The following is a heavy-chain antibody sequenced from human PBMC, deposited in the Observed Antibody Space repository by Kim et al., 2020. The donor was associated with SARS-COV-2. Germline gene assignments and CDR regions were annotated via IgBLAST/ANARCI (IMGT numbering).Heavy chain of an antibody. Sequence: SETLSLTCAVYGETFSGHYWTWIRQPPGKGLEWIGEINNSGSSNYNPSLKSRVTTSVDMSKNQFSLRLTSVTAADTAMYYCARVRVSGSSSYYWALDFWGQGTLVTVSS. CDR2: INNSGSS. CDR1: GETFSGHY. V-gene: IGHV4-34*01. CDR3: ARVRVSGSSSYYWALDF. D-gene: IGHD6-13*01. J-gene: IGHJ4*02.